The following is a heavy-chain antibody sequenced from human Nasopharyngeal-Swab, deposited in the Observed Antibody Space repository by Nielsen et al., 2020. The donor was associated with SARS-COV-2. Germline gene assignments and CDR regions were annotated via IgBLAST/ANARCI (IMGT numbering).Heavy chain of an antibody. CDR2: IYYSGST. CDR3: ARERRDGYNSVCYFDY. V-gene: IGHV4-59*01. Sequence: WIRQPLGKGLEWIGYIYYSGSTNYNPSLKSRVTISVDTSKNQFSLKLSSVTAADTAVYYCARERRDGYNSVCYFDYWGQGTLVTVSS. D-gene: IGHD5-24*01. J-gene: IGHJ4*02.